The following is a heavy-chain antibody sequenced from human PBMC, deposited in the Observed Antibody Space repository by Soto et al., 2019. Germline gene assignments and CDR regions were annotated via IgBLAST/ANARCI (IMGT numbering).Heavy chain of an antibody. Sequence: LSLTCIVSGESISSSSYYWGWIHQPPGKGLEWIGSIYYSGRTYYNPSFKSRVTISIDTSKNQFSLKLSSVTATDTAVYYCARQRTTVVTQAYFDHWGQGALVTVSS. CDR1: GESISSSSYY. CDR2: IYYSGRT. J-gene: IGHJ4*02. CDR3: ARQRTTVVTQAYFDH. V-gene: IGHV4-39*01. D-gene: IGHD2-21*02.